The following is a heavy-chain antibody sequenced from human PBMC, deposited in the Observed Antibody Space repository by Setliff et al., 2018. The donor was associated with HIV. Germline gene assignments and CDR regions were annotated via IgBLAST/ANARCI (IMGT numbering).Heavy chain of an antibody. J-gene: IGHJ6*03. CDR3: ARGRDASTWYLSHFYSYYYMDV. Sequence: PSETLSLTCAVSGGSLSGYFWTWVRQTPAKGLEWIGDISQSGSINYNLSLKSRTTMSLDTSKNQLSLKLTSVVAAETGLYFCARGRDASTWYLSHFYSYYYMDVWGNGTTVTVSS. CDR1: GGSLSGYF. D-gene: IGHD6-13*01. V-gene: IGHV4-34*01. CDR2: ISQSGSI.